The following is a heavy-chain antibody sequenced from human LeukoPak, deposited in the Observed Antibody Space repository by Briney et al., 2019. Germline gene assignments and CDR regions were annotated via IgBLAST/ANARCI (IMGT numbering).Heavy chain of an antibody. CDR1: GGSISSSSYY. CDR3: ARGPNYYDSSGYPCYFDY. D-gene: IGHD3-22*01. Sequence: SETLSLTCTVSGGSISSSSYYWGWIRQPPGKGLEWIGSIYYSGSTYYNPSLKSRVTISVDTSKNQFSLKLSSVTAADTAVYYCARGPNYYDSSGYPCYFDYWGQGTLVTVSS. CDR2: IYYSGST. V-gene: IGHV4-39*01. J-gene: IGHJ4*02.